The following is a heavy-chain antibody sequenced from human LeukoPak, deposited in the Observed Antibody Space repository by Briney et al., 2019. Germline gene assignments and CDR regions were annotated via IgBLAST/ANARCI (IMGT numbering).Heavy chain of an antibody. J-gene: IGHJ4*02. D-gene: IGHD1-1*01. Sequence: GGSLRLSCAASGFSFISYWMSWVRQAPGKGLEWVANIKQDGSAKNYVDSVKGRFTISRDNAKNSLYLQLNSLRAEDTAVYYCTGCAGNSCYFDYWGQGTLVIVSS. CDR3: TGCAGNSCYFDY. V-gene: IGHV3-7*01. CDR2: IKQDGSAK. CDR1: GFSFISYW.